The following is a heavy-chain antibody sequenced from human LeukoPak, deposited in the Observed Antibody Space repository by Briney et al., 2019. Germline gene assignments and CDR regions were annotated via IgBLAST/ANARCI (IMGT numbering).Heavy chain of an antibody. CDR2: INPNSGGT. D-gene: IGHD4-23*01. J-gene: IGHJ4*02. CDR1: GYTFTGYY. V-gene: IGHV1-2*04. CDR3: ARDRFPPHYGGNTIGIRFDY. Sequence: ASVKVSCKASGYTFTGYYMHWVRQAPGQGLEWMGWINPNSGGTNYAQKFQGWVTMTRDTSISTAYMELSRLRSDDTAVYYCARDRFPPHYGGNTIGIRFDYWGQGTLVTVSS.